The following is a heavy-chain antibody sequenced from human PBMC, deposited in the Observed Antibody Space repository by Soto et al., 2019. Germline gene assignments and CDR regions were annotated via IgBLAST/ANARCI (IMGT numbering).Heavy chain of an antibody. CDR2: IIPIFGTA. CDR1: GGTFSSYA. D-gene: IGHD6-13*01. J-gene: IGHJ6*02. CDR3: ARASGIAAAGDYYYGMDV. Sequence: SVKVSCKASGGTFSSYAISWVRQAPGQGLEWMGGIIPIFGTANYAQKFQGRVTITADESTSTAYMELSSLRSEDTAVYYCARASGIAAAGDYYYGMDVWGQGTAVTVSS. V-gene: IGHV1-69*13.